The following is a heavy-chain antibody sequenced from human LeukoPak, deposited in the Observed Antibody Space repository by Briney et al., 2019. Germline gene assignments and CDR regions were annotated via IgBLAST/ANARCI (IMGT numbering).Heavy chain of an antibody. CDR3: ARHPKSASLKKRGPPNQLAYMTTVTTFDY. V-gene: IGHV4-39*01. Sequence: PSETLSLTCTVSGGSISNSSSYWGWIRQPPGRGLEWIGSIYYSGSTYNNPSLKSRVIISVDTSKNQFSLKLTSVTAADTAVYYCARHPKSASLKKRGPPNQLAYMTTVTTFDYWGQGTLVIVSS. J-gene: IGHJ4*02. D-gene: IGHD4-17*01. CDR2: IYYSGST. CDR1: GGSISNSSSY.